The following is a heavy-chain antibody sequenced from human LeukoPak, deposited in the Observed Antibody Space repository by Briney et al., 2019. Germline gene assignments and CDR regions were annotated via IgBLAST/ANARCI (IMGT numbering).Heavy chain of an antibody. CDR2: IYHSGST. D-gene: IGHD2-2*01. J-gene: IGHJ5*02. CDR1: GYSISSGYY. Sequence: ASETLSLTCAVSGYSISSGYYWGWIRQPPGKGLEWIGSIYHSGSTYYNPSLKSRVTISVDTSKNQFSLKLSSVTAADTAVYYCAALDIVVVPAAIDPWGQGTLVTVSS. CDR3: AALDIVVVPAAIDP. V-gene: IGHV4-38-2*01.